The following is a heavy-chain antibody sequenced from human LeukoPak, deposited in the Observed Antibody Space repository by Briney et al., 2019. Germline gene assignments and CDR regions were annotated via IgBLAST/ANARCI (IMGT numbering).Heavy chain of an antibody. J-gene: IGHJ4*02. V-gene: IGHV4-38-2*02. D-gene: IGHD4-17*01. Sequence: SETLSLTCTVSGYSISSGYYWGWIRQPPGKGLEWIGSIHHSGSTYYNPSLKSRVTISVDTSKNQFSLKLSSVTAADTAVYYCARRGLSTVTQPGVIDYWDQGTLVTVSS. CDR3: ARRGLSTVTQPGVIDY. CDR2: IHHSGST. CDR1: GYSISSGYY.